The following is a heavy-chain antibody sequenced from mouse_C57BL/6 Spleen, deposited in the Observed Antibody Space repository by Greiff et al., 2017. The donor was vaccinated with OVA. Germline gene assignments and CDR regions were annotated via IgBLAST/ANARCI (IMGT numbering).Heavy chain of an antibody. Sequence: QVQLQQPGAELVKPGASVKMSCKASGYTFTSYWITWVKQRPGQGLEWIGDIYPGSGSTNYNEKFKSKATLTVDTSSSTAYMQLSSLTSEDSAVYYCARFPTGGYYGGSYDAMDYWGQGTSVTVSS. CDR3: ARFPTGGYYGGSYDAMDY. V-gene: IGHV1-55*01. CDR1: GYTFTSYW. D-gene: IGHD1-1*01. CDR2: IYPGSGST. J-gene: IGHJ4*01.